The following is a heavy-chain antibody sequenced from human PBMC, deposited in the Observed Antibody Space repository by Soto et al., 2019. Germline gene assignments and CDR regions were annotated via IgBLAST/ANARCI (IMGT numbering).Heavy chain of an antibody. J-gene: IGHJ6*02. V-gene: IGHV3-30*18. CDR3: TKLIGYCTSTTCTHYSWSMDV. CDR2: ISYDGSNQ. CDR1: GFTFSSYG. D-gene: IGHD2-2*01. Sequence: QVQLVESGGGVVQPGRSLRLSCAASGFTFSSYGMHWVRQAPGKGLEWVAVISYDGSNQYYADSVKGRFTISRDNSKNTVYLQMNSVRASDTAVYYCTKLIGYCTSTTCTHYSWSMDVWGQGSTVTVYS.